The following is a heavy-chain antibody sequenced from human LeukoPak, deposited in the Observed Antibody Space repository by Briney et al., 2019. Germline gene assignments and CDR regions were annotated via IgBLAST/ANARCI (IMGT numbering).Heavy chain of an antibody. CDR1: GFTFSSYG. J-gene: IGHJ4*02. CDR3: AKDSRIAVAGYFDY. CDR2: IWYDGSNK. D-gene: IGHD6-19*01. Sequence: PGRSLRLSCAASGFTFSSYGMHWVRQAPGKGLEWVAVIWYDGSNKYYADSVKGRFTISRDNSKNTLYLQMNSLRAEDTAVYYWAKDSRIAVAGYFDYWGQGTLVTVSS. V-gene: IGHV3-33*06.